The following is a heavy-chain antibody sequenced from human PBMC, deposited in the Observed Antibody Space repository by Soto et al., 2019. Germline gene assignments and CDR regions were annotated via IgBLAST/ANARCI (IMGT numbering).Heavy chain of an antibody. J-gene: IGHJ6*03. CDR1: GFSFSNYG. CDR3: VGGGFEEYFHYMDL. V-gene: IGHV3-74*01. Sequence: EVQLVESGGGLVQPGGSLRLSCVDSGFSFSNYGMHWVRQAPGKGLVWVSHINSDGSSTSYADSVKGRFTISRDNAKNTLYLQVNSLRVEDTAMYYCVGGGFEEYFHYMDLWGKRTTVTVAS. CDR2: INSDGSST. D-gene: IGHD3-16*01.